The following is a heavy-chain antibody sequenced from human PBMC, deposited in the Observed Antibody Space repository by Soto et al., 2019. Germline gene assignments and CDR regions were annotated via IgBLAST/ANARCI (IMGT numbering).Heavy chain of an antibody. V-gene: IGHV1-24*01. Sequence: ASVKVSCKVSGYTLTELSMHWVRQAPGKGLEWMGGFDPEDGETIYAQKFQGRVTMTEDTSTDTAYMELSSLRSEDTAVYYCGTVAYCGGDCYYYFDYWGQGTLVTVSS. CDR1: GYTLTELS. CDR2: FDPEDGET. CDR3: GTVAYCGGDCYYYFDY. D-gene: IGHD2-21*02. J-gene: IGHJ4*02.